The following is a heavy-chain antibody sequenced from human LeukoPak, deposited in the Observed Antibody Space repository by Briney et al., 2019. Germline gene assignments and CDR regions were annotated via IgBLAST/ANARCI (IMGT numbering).Heavy chain of an antibody. J-gene: IGHJ4*02. D-gene: IGHD2-21*01. CDR2: INPSGGST. CDR3: ARDLFAYCVGDCYSPFDY. CDR1: GYTFTSYY. V-gene: IGHV1-46*03. Sequence: ASVKVSCKASGYTFTSYYMHWVRQAPGQGLEWMGIINPSGGSTSYAQKFQGRVTMTRDTSTSTVYMELSSLRSEDTAVYYCARDLFAYCVGDCYSPFDYWGQGTLVTVSS.